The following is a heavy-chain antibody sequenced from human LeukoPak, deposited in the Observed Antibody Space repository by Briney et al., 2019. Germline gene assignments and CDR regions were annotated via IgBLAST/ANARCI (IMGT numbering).Heavy chain of an antibody. CDR3: ARDGIGDTAMVSPDY. CDR2: INPNSGGT. V-gene: IGHV1-2*02. D-gene: IGHD5-18*01. CDR1: GYTFTGYY. Sequence: ASVTVSCTASGYTFTGYYMHWVRQAPGQGLEWMGWINPNSGGTNYAQKFQGRVTMTRDTSISTAYMELSRLRSDDTAVYYCARDGIGDTAMVSPDYWGQGTLVTVSS. J-gene: IGHJ4*02.